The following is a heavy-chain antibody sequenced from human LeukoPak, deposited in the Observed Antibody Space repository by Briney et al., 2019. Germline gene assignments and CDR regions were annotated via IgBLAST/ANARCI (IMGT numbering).Heavy chain of an antibody. V-gene: IGHV4-59*08. D-gene: IGHD1-14*01. CDR1: GGSVSSYY. CDR3: ARHGTISSESYFDY. CDR2: VHNSGRT. J-gene: IGHJ4*02. Sequence: PSETLSLTCSVSGGSVSSYYWSWIRQSPGKGLEWIGYVHNSGRTNYNPSLKSRVTGFVDTSKNQVSLRLSSVTAADTAVYYCARHGTISSESYFDYWGQGALVTVSS.